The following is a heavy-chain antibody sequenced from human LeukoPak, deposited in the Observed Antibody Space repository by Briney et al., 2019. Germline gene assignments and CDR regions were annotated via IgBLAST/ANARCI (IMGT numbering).Heavy chain of an antibody. Sequence: SETPSLTWTVSGGSISSSSYYWGWIRQPPGKGLEWIGRIYYSGSTLYNPSLKSRLTISVDTSKHQFALKLSSVTAGDTAVYYCAREGRQWLVRGSDYWVQGTLVSVPS. J-gene: IGHJ4*02. CDR1: GGSISSSSYY. D-gene: IGHD6-19*01. CDR2: IYYSGST. CDR3: AREGRQWLVRGSDY. V-gene: IGHV4-39*01.